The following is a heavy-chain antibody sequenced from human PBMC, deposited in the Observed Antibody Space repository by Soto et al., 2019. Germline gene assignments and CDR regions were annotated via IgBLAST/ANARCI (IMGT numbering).Heavy chain of an antibody. CDR1: GGSISSGHYY. Sequence: SETLSITCTVSGGSISSGHYYWSWIRQPPGKGLEWIGYIYYSGSTNYNPSLKSRVTMSVDTSKNQFSLKLSSVTAADTAVYYCARVITIFGVVMANWFDPWGQGTLVTVSS. CDR3: ARVITIFGVVMANWFDP. D-gene: IGHD3-3*01. CDR2: IYYSGST. J-gene: IGHJ5*02. V-gene: IGHV4-61*01.